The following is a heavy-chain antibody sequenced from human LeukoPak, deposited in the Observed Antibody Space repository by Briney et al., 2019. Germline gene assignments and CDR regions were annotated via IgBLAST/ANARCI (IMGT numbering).Heavy chain of an antibody. D-gene: IGHD4-17*01. V-gene: IGHV4-34*01. CDR2: INHSGST. CDR3: ARAPTVFDY. Sequence: PSETLSLTCAVYGGSFSGYYWSWIRQPPGKGLEWIGEINHSGSTNYNPSLKSRVTLSVDTSKNQFSLKLSSVTAADTAVYYCARAPTVFDYWGQGTLVTVSS. CDR1: GGSFSGYY. J-gene: IGHJ4*02.